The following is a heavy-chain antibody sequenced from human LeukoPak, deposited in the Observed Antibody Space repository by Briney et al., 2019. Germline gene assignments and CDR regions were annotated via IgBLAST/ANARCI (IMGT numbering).Heavy chain of an antibody. CDR2: ISGSGGST. D-gene: IGHD6-13*01. CDR1: AFTFSTCS. Sequence: GGSLRLSCAASAFTFSTCSMNWVRQAPGKGLEWVSAISGSGGSTYYADSVKGRFTISRDNSKNTLYLQMNSLRAEDTAVYYCAKDRSSSWYYFDYWGQGTLVTVSS. V-gene: IGHV3-23*01. CDR3: AKDRSSSWYYFDY. J-gene: IGHJ4*02.